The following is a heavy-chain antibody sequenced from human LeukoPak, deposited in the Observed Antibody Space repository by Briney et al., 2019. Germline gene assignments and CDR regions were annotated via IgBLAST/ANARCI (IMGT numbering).Heavy chain of an antibody. D-gene: IGHD3-10*01. V-gene: IGHV3-48*04. J-gene: IGHJ6*02. Sequence: GGSLRLSCAASGFTFSSYSMNWVRQAPGKGLEWVSYISSSGSTIYYADSVKGRFTISRDNAKNSLFLQMNSLRAEDTAVYYCARGIRGPAGVWRSYYGMDVWGQGTTVTVSS. CDR2: ISSSGSTI. CDR3: ARGIRGPAGVWRSYYGMDV. CDR1: GFTFSSYS.